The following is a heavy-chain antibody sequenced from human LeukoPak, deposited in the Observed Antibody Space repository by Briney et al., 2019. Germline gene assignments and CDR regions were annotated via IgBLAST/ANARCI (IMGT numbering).Heavy chain of an antibody. Sequence: GGSLRLSCAASGFTFSSYAMSWVRQAPGKGLEWVSAISGSGGSTYYADSVKGRFTISRDNSKNTLYLQMNSLRAEDTAVYYCARDLWAVAGTPLAYWGQGTLVTVSS. CDR1: GFTFSSYA. J-gene: IGHJ4*02. D-gene: IGHD6-19*01. CDR3: ARDLWAVAGTPLAY. V-gene: IGHV3-23*01. CDR2: ISGSGGST.